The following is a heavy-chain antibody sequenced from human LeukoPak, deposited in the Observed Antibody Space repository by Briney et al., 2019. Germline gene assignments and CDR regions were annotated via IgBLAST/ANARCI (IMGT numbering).Heavy chain of an antibody. V-gene: IGHV3-74*01. CDR2: INSDGSST. Sequence: GGSLRLSCAASGFTFSDYYMSWIRQAPGKGLEWVSRINSDGSSTSYADSVKGRFTISRDNAKNTLYLQMNSLRAEDTAVYYCATARWVTTDFDYWGQGTLVTVSS. J-gene: IGHJ4*02. D-gene: IGHD4-17*01. CDR1: GFTFSDYY. CDR3: ATARWVTTDFDY.